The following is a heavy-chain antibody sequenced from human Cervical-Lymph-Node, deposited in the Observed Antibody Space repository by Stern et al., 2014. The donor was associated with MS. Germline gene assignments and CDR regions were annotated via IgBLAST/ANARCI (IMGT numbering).Heavy chain of an antibody. J-gene: IGHJ6*02. CDR1: GGTFSTYA. V-gene: IGHV1-69*01. Sequence: VQLVQSGAEVRKPGSSVKVSCKASGGTFSTYAINWVRQAPGQGLEWMGGIIPIFGTPNYAQKFQGRVTITADDSPSTAYMELSSLRSEDTAVYYCASPSTVTGGAMDVWGQGTTVTVPS. D-gene: IGHD4-17*01. CDR3: ASPSTVTGGAMDV. CDR2: IIPIFGTP.